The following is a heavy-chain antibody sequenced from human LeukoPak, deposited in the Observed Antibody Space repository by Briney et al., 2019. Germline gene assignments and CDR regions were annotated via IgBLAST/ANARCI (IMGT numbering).Heavy chain of an antibody. V-gene: IGHV1-2*02. CDR2: INPNSGGT. D-gene: IGHD6-13*01. J-gene: IGHJ4*02. CDR3: ARVGLAAAAAYYFDY. Sequence: ASVKVSCKASGYTFTGYYMHWVRQAPGQGLEWMGWINPNSGGTNYAQKFQGRVTMTRDTSISTAYMELSRLRSDDTAVYYCARVGLAAAAAYYFDYWGQGTLVTVSS. CDR1: GYTFTGYY.